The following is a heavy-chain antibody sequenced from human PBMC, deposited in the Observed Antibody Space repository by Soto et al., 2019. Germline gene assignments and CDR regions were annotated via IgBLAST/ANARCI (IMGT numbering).Heavy chain of an antibody. V-gene: IGHV3-66*01. Sequence: GGSLRLSCAASGFTVSSNYMSWVRQAPGKGLEWVSTIYTSGTTYYPDSLKGRFGTSRDNSKNTLHLQMNSLRAEDTAVYYCARDRRILIGNADDAFDIWGQGTMVTVSS. CDR1: GFTVSSNY. CDR3: ARDRRILIGNADDAFDI. J-gene: IGHJ3*02. CDR2: IYTSGTT. D-gene: IGHD3-9*01.